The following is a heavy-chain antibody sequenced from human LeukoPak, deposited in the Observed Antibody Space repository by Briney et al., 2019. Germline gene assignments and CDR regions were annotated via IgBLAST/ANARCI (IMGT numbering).Heavy chain of an antibody. V-gene: IGHV3-7*01. CDR3: ATDRGWRTSGYYLYYFEY. CDR1: GFTFSDYA. D-gene: IGHD3-3*01. CDR2: IKHDGSEK. J-gene: IGHJ4*02. Sequence: GGSLKPSCAASGFTFSDYAMSWVRQAPGKGLEWVASIKHDGSEKYYVDSVRGRFTISRDNTMNSLYLQMSSLRAEDTAVYYCATDRGWRTSGYYLYYFEYWGQGTLVTYSS.